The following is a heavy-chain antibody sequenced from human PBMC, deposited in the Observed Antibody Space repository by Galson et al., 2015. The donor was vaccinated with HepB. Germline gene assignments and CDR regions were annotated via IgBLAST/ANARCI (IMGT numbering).Heavy chain of an antibody. D-gene: IGHD2-8*01. CDR2: IKSIIDGGTT. V-gene: IGHV3-15*07. Sequence: SLRLSCAASDFTFSNAWMNWVRQAPGKGLEWVGRIKSIIDGGTTDFAAPVEGRFSISRDDSKHTVFLEMNSLKTDDTGIYYCTDGGPDGVFWGQGTLVTVSS. J-gene: IGHJ4*02. CDR3: TDGGPDGVF. CDR1: DFTFSNAW.